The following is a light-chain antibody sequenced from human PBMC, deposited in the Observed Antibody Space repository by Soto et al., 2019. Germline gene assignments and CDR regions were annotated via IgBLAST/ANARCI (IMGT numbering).Light chain of an antibody. Sequence: QSALTQPPSASGSPGQSVTISCTGTSNDVGGYNYVSWYQQHPGKAPKVLIYAVSKRPSGVPDRFSGSKSGNTASLTVSGLQADDEADYYCSSYAGRNNLVFGTGTKLTVL. J-gene: IGLJ1*01. CDR3: SSYAGRNNLV. V-gene: IGLV2-8*01. CDR1: SNDVGGYNY. CDR2: AVS.